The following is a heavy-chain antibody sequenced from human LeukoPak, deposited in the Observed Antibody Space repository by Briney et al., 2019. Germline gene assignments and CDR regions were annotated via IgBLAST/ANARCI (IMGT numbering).Heavy chain of an antibody. D-gene: IGHD3-10*01. V-gene: IGHV3-23*01. CDR3: AKEGRYYGSGSFFAY. Sequence: PGRSLRLSCAASGFTFDDYAMHWVRQAPGKGLEWVSAISGSGSDTYYTDSVKGRFTISRDNSRNTLYLQMNSLRAEDTAVYYCAKEGRYYGSGSFFAYWGQGTLVTVSS. J-gene: IGHJ4*02. CDR1: GFTFDDYA. CDR2: ISGSGSDT.